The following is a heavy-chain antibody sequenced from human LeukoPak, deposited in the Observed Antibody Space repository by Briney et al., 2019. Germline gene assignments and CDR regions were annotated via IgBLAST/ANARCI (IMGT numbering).Heavy chain of an antibody. CDR3: ARESVASAGSFDP. CDR1: GFTFSSYA. Sequence: GGSLRLSCAASGFTFSSYAMSWVRQAPGKGLEWVSAISGSGGSTYYADSVKGRFTISRDNAKNRLYLQMNSLRAEDTAAYYCARESVASAGSFDPWGQGTLVTVSS. J-gene: IGHJ5*02. V-gene: IGHV3-23*01. CDR2: ISGSGGST. D-gene: IGHD5-12*01.